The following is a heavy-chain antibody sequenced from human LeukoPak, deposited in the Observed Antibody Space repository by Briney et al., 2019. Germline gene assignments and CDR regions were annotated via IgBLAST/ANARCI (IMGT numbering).Heavy chain of an antibody. Sequence: GGSLRLSCAASGFTFSSYWMSWVRQAPGKGLEWVANIKQDGSEKYYVDSVKGRFTISRDNGKKTVFLQMNSLSAEDTAVYYCARILEGYYYFGLDVWGQGTTVIVSS. D-gene: IGHD3/OR15-3a*01. CDR1: GFTFSSYW. V-gene: IGHV3-7*01. J-gene: IGHJ6*02. CDR2: IKQDGSEK. CDR3: ARILEGYYYFGLDV.